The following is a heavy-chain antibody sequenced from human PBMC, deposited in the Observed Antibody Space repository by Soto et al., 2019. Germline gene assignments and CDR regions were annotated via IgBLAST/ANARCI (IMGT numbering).Heavy chain of an antibody. CDR2: IYSGGST. CDR1: GFTVSSNY. V-gene: IGHV3-53*02. CDR3: ARTADPFHYYGMDV. Sequence: EVQLVETGGGLIQPGGSLRLSCAASGFTVSSNYMSWVRQAPGKGLEWVSVIYSGGSTYYADSVKGRFSISRDNSKNTLYLQMHSLRAEDTAVYYCARTADPFHYYGMDVWGQGTTVTVSS. J-gene: IGHJ6*02. D-gene: IGHD6-25*01.